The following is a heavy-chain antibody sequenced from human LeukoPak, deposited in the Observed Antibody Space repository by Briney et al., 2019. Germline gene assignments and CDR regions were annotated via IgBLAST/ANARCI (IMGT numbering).Heavy chain of an antibody. CDR2: IYYSGST. Sequence: SQTLSLTCSVSGGSITGGGYYWTWIRQHPGKGLEWIGYIYYSGSTYYNPSLKSRVTISVDTSKNQFSLKLSSVTAADTAVYYCARDCSGGSWPPYDAFDIWGQGTMVTVSS. CDR1: GGSITGGGYY. CDR3: ARDCSGGSWPPYDAFDI. V-gene: IGHV4-31*03. D-gene: IGHD2-15*01. J-gene: IGHJ3*02.